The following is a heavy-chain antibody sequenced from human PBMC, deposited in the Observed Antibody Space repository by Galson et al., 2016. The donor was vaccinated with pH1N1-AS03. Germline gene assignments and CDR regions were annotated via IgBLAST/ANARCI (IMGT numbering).Heavy chain of an antibody. CDR3: ARGLTADSGGWGRPFDS. CDR1: GFIFSSFE. J-gene: IGHJ4*02. Sequence: SLRLSCAASGFIFSSFEMNWVRQAPGKGLEWVSYITRSGGTTYYSDPVKGRFTVSRDNANNSLYLQMNSLRAEDTAVYYCARGLTADSGGWGRPFDSWGQGTLVTVSS. CDR2: ITRSGGTT. V-gene: IGHV3-48*03. D-gene: IGHD6-19*01.